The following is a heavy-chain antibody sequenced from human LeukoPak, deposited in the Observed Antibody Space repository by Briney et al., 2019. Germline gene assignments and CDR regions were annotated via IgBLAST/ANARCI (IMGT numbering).Heavy chain of an antibody. D-gene: IGHD2-21*02. V-gene: IGHV3-53*01. J-gene: IGHJ6*04. Sequence: GGSLRLSCAVSGFTVSTNHMSWVRQAPGKGLEWVSVIYNDANTYYTDSVEGRFTISRDNSKNTVFLQMNSLRAEDTAVYYCARDREVVTAKAQMDVWGKGTTVTASS. CDR3: ARDREVVTAKAQMDV. CDR2: IYNDANT. CDR1: GFTVSTNH.